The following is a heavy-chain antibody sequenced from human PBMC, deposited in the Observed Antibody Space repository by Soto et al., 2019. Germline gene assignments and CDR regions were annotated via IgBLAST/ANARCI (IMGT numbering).Heavy chain of an antibody. V-gene: IGHV4-30-2*01. CDR2: ISHTGST. CDR3: ARAVAPYLGTWFDP. D-gene: IGHD3-16*01. CDR1: GGSISSGNSYS. Sequence: QLQLQESGSGLVKPSQTLSLTCAVSGGSISSGNSYSWSWIRQPPGKGLEWIGSISHTGSTSYNPSLKGLVTMSVDKSKNQFSLQLSSVTAADMAVYYCARAVAPYLGTWFDPWGQGTLVIVSS. J-gene: IGHJ5*02.